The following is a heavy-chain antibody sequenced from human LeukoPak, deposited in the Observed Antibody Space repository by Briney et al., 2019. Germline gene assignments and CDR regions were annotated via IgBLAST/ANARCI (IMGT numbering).Heavy chain of an antibody. V-gene: IGHV3-23*01. CDR1: GFTFSSYA. CDR3: AKALTMVRRLIPDAFDI. CDR2: ISGSGGST. J-gene: IGHJ3*02. D-gene: IGHD3-10*01. Sequence: GESLRLSCAASGFTFSSYAMSWVRQTPGKGLEWVSGISGSGGSTYYADSVKGRFTISRDNSKNTWYLQMNSLRAEDTALYYCAKALTMVRRLIPDAFDIWGQGTMVTVSS.